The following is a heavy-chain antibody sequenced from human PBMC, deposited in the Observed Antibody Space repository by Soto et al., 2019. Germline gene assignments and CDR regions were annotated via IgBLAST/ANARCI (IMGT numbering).Heavy chain of an antibody. V-gene: IGHV3-73*01. Sequence: GGSLRLSCAASGFTFSGSAMHWVRQASGKGLEWVGRIRSKANSYATAYAASVKGRFTISRDDSKNTAYLQMNSLKTEDTAVYYCTTEISVITKLGRGPQPDYWGQGT. CDR1: GFTFSGSA. J-gene: IGHJ4*02. CDR2: IRSKANSYAT. D-gene: IGHD3-22*01. CDR3: TTEISVITKLGRGPQPDY.